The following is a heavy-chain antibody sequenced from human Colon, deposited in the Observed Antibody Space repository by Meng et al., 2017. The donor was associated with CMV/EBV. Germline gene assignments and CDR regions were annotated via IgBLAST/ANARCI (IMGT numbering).Heavy chain of an antibody. Sequence: GSLRLSCIVSNYSINSGDYWVWIRQPPGKGLQWIGRIYQSGSAYYHPSLKSRVTISVDTSKNQFSLRLSSVTAADTAVYYCARVYRRPTIAAAGTLDYWGQGTLVTVSS. J-gene: IGHJ4*02. CDR1: NYSINSGDY. CDR2: IYQSGSA. V-gene: IGHV4-38-2*02. CDR3: ARVYRRPTIAAAGTLDY. D-gene: IGHD6-13*01.